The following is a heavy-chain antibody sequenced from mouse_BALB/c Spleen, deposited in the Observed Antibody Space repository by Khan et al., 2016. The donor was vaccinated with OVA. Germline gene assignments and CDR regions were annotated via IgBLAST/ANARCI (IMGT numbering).Heavy chain of an antibody. J-gene: IGHJ4*01. Sequence: QVQLKQSGAELAKPGASVKMSCKASGYTFTSYWMHWVKQRPGQGLEWIGYINPSTGYTEYNQKFKDKATLTADKSSSTAYMQLSSLTSEDTAVXYCARYYGNYYYAMNNWGQEPQSPSPQ. CDR1: GYTFTSYW. CDR3: ARYYGNYYYAMNN. V-gene: IGHV1-7*01. CDR2: INPSTGYT. D-gene: IGHD2-1*01.